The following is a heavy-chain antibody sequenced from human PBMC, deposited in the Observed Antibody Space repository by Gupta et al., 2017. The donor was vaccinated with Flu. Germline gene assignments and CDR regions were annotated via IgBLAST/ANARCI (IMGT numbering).Heavy chain of an antibody. CDR3: ARAPIWQQCPSY. CDR2: INSDGSST. V-gene: IGHV3-74*01. D-gene: IGHD6-13*01. J-gene: IGHJ4*02. CDR1: TLSSYG. Sequence: TLSSYGMHWVRQAPGKGLVWVSRINSDGSSTSYADSVKGRFTISRDNAKNTLYLQMNSLRAEDTAVYYCARAPIWQQCPSYWGQGTLVTVSS.